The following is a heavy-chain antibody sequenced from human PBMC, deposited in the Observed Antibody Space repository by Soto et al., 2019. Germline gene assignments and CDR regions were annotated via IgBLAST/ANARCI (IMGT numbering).Heavy chain of an antibody. Sequence: TSETLSLTCTVSGGSISSSSYYWGWIRHPPGKGLEWIGSIYYRGNTYYNPSLRSRVSISVDTSKNQFSLKLNSVTAADTAVYYCARHSGYNYILFDFWGQGTLVTVSS. V-gene: IGHV4-39*01. CDR3: ARHSGYNYILFDF. J-gene: IGHJ4*02. D-gene: IGHD5-12*01. CDR1: GGSISSSSYY. CDR2: IYYRGNT.